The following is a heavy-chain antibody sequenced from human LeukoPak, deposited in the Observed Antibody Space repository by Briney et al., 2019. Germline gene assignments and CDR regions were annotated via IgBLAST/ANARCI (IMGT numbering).Heavy chain of an antibody. J-gene: IGHJ4*02. CDR2: ISAYNGNT. CDR1: GYTFTSYG. Sequence: ASVKVSCKASGYTFTSYGISWVRQAPGQGLEWMGWISAYNGNTNYAQKLQGRVTMTTDTSTSTAYMELRSLRSDDTAVYYCARDLGYCSGGSRAPFDYWGQGTLVTVSS. V-gene: IGHV1-18*01. CDR3: ARDLGYCSGGSRAPFDY. D-gene: IGHD2-15*01.